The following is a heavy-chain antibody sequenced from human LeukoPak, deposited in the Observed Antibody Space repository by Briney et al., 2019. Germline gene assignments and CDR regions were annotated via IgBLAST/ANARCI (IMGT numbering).Heavy chain of an antibody. D-gene: IGHD5-18*01. CDR1: GFVFDDYA. CDR2: ISWNSGTI. Sequence: GGSLRLSCAASGFVFDDYAMHWVRQAPGKGLEWVSGISWNSGTIGHADSVKGRFTISRDNAKNSLYLQMNSLRADDTALYYCARGLEKGYSYGIDYWGQGTLVTVSS. J-gene: IGHJ4*02. CDR3: ARGLEKGYSYGIDY. V-gene: IGHV3-9*01.